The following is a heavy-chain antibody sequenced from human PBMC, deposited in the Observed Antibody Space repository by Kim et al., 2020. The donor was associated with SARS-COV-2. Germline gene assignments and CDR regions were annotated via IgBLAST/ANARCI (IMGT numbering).Heavy chain of an antibody. CDR2: IKEDESEK. D-gene: IGHD5-12*01. J-gene: IGHJ4*02. CDR1: GFTFSNYW. CDR3: ARERYRNTVDY. Sequence: GGSLRLSCEASGFTFSNYWMTWVRQAPGKGLEWVANIKEDESEKSYVDSVKGRFTISRDNAKNSLYLQMNSLRAEDTAVYFCARERYRNTVDYWGQGTLVTVSS. V-gene: IGHV3-7*03.